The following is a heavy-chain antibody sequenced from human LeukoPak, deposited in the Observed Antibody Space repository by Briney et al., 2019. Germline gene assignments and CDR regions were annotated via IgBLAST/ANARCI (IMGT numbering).Heavy chain of an antibody. J-gene: IGHJ4*02. CDR1: GGTFSSYA. CDR3: ASPRLRTGRFLEWLFLTY. CDR2: IIPIFGTA. D-gene: IGHD3-3*01. V-gene: IGHV1-69*13. Sequence: ASVKVSCTASGGTFSSYAISWVRQAPRQGLEWMGGIIPIFGTANYAQKFQGRVTITADESTSTAYMELSSLRSEDTAVYYCASPRLRTGRFLEWLFLTYWGQGTLVTVSS.